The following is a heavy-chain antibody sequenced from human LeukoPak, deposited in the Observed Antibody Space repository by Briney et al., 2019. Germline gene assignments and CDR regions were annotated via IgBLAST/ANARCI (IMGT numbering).Heavy chain of an antibody. CDR3: ARVTTIFGVVSQYYDY. CDR2: IYSGGST. CDR1: GFTVSSNY. V-gene: IGHV3-53*01. D-gene: IGHD3-3*01. J-gene: IGHJ4*02. Sequence: GGSLRLSCAASGFTVSSNYMSWVRQAPGKGLGWVSVIYSGGSTYYADSVKGRFTISRDNSKNTLYLQMNSLRAEDTAVYYCARVTTIFGVVSQYYDYWGQGTLVTVSS.